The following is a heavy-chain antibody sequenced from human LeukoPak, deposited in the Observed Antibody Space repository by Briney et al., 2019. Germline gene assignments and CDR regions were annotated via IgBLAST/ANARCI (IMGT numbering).Heavy chain of an antibody. J-gene: IGHJ6*02. CDR2: XNHSGST. V-gene: IGHV4-34*01. CDR3: ARAFLGYCSSTSCHRRYYYGMDV. D-gene: IGHD2-2*01. CDR1: GGSFSGYY. Sequence: PSETLSLTCAVYGGSFSGYYWSWIRQPPGKGLEXXXXXNHSGSTNYNPSLKSRVTISVDTSKNQFSLKLSSVTAADTAVYYCARAFLGYCSSTSCHRRYYYGMDVWGQGTTVTVSS.